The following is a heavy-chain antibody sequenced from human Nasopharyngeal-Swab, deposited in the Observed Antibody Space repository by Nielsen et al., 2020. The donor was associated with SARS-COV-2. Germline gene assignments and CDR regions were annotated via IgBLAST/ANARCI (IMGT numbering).Heavy chain of an antibody. Sequence: GGSLKISCAASGFTFSSYAMHWVRQAPGKGLEWVAVISYDGSNKYYADSVKGRFTISRDNSKNTLYLQMNSLRAEDTAVYYCARDTIEYSSSSSNYYYYYGMDVWGQGTTVTVSS. J-gene: IGHJ6*02. V-gene: IGHV3-30-3*01. CDR1: GFTFSSYA. D-gene: IGHD6-6*01. CDR2: ISYDGSNK. CDR3: ARDTIEYSSSSSNYYYYYGMDV.